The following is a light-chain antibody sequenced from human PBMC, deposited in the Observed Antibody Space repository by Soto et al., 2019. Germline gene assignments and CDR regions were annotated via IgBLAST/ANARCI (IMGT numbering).Light chain of an antibody. CDR3: AVWDDSLNGYV. J-gene: IGLJ1*01. Sequence: QAVVTQPPSAPGTPGQRVTISCFGSSSNIGSNTVNWYRQLPGTAPKLLIYSNDQRPSGVPDRLSGSKSGTSASLAISGLQSEDEAEYYCAVWDDSLNGYVFGTGTKLTVL. V-gene: IGLV1-44*01. CDR2: SND. CDR1: SSNIGSNT.